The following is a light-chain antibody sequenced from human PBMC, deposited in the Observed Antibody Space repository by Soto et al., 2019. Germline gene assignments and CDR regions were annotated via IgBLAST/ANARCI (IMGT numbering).Light chain of an antibody. CDR3: SSYAGSTNLV. J-gene: IGLJ3*02. CDR2: EVT. V-gene: IGLV2-8*01. Sequence: QSALTQPPSASGSPGQSVTISCTGTSNDVAITNYVSWYQQRPGKVPRLMIYEVTKRPSGVPDRFSGSKSGNTASLTVSGLQAEDEADYYCSSYAGSTNLVFGGGTKLTVL. CDR1: SNDVAITNY.